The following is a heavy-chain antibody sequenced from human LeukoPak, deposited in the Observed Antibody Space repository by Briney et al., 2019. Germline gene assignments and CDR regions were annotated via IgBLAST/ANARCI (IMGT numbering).Heavy chain of an antibody. J-gene: IGHJ4*02. CDR1: GFTVSSNY. CDR2: IYSGGST. CDR3: ARDPLHSAAAGGESLPFDY. D-gene: IGHD6-13*01. Sequence: GGSLRLSCAASGFTVSSNYMSWVRQAPGKGLEWVSVIYSGGSTYYADSVKGRFTISRDNSKNTLYLQMNSLRAEDTAVYYCARDPLHSAAAGGESLPFDYWGQGALVTVSS. V-gene: IGHV3-66*01.